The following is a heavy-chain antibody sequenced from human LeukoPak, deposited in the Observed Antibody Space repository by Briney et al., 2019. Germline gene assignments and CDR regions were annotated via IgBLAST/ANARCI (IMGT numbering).Heavy chain of an antibody. V-gene: IGHV3-23*01. CDR2: ISGSGGST. J-gene: IGHJ4*02. Sequence: GGSLRLSCAASGFTFSSYAMSWVRQAPGKGLEWVSAISGSGGSTYYADSVKGRFTISRDNSENTLYLQMNSLRAEDTAVYYCAKDPRAPGIRLYYFDYWGQGTLVTVSS. D-gene: IGHD5-12*01. CDR3: AKDPRAPGIRLYYFDY. CDR1: GFTFSSYA.